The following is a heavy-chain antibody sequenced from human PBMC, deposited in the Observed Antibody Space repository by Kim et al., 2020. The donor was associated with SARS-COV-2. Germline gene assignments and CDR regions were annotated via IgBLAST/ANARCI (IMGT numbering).Heavy chain of an antibody. CDR2: ISYDGSNK. D-gene: IGHD2-2*01. CDR3: AKGGLNYCSSTSCSPFDY. J-gene: IGHJ4*02. V-gene: IGHV3-30*18. Sequence: GGSLRLSCAASGFTFSSYGMHWVRQAPGKGLEWVAVISYDGSNKYYADSVKGRFTISRDNSKNTLYLQMNSLRAEDTAVYYCAKGGLNYCSSTSCSPFDYWGQGTLVTVSS. CDR1: GFTFSSYG.